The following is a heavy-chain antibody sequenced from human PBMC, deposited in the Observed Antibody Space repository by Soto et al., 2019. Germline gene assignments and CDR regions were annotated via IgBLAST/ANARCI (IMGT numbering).Heavy chain of an antibody. CDR2: IYYSGST. CDR3: ARGQQLVYYYYYGMDV. V-gene: IGHV4-39*01. Sequence: SDTLSLTCTVSCRSISSSSSYWGWIRKPPGKGLEWIGSIYYSGSTYDNPSLKSRVTISVDTSKNQFSLKLSSVTAADTAVYYCARGQQLVYYYYYGMDVWGQGTTVT. CDR1: CRSISSSSSY. D-gene: IGHD6-13*01. J-gene: IGHJ6*02.